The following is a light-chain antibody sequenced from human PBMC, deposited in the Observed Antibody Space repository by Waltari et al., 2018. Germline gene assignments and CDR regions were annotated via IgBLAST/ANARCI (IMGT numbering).Light chain of an antibody. J-gene: IGLJ3*02. CDR2: YDD. CDR1: NIGDKR. CDR3: QVWDTSSDHWV. V-gene: IGLV3-21*04. Sequence: SYVLTQPPSVSVAPGMTAKITCGGNNIGDKRVHWYQQKPGQAPVLVIYYDDDRPSGIPERFSGSNSGSTAALTISRVEAGDEADYYCQVWDTSSDHWVFGGGTELTVL.